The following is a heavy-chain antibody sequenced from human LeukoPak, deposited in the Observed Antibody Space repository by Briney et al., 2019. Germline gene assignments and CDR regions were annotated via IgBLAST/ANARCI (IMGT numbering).Heavy chain of an antibody. CDR2: ISAYNGNT. CDR1: GYTFTSYG. Sequence: GASVKVSCKASGYTFTSYGISWVRQAPGQGLEWMGWISAYNGNTNYAQKLQGRVTMTRDTSTSTVYMELSSLRSEDTAVYYCARGSYYYGSGSYYNTDDHDYWGQGTLVTVSS. D-gene: IGHD3-10*01. CDR3: ARGSYYYGSGSYYNTDDHDY. V-gene: IGHV1-18*01. J-gene: IGHJ4*02.